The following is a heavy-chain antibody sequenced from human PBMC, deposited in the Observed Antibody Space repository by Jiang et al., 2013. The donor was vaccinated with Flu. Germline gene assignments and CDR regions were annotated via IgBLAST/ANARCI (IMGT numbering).Heavy chain of an antibody. CDR2: IYYNGST. CDR3: ARHPEGDYPGGVDY. J-gene: IGHJ4*02. CDR1: GGSISSYY. V-gene: IGHV4-59*08. Sequence: LLKPSETLSLTCTVSGGSISSYYWSWIRQPPGKGLECIGYIYYNGSTNYNPSLKSRVTISVDTSKNQFSLKLRSVTAADTAVYYCARHPEGDYPGGVDYWGQGTLVTVSS. D-gene: IGHD4-17*01.